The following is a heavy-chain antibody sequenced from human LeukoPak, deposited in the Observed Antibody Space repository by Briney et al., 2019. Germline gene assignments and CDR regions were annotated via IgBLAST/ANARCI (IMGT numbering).Heavy chain of an antibody. CDR1: GFTFSSYS. CDR3: AKDGTAARPGPFDY. V-gene: IGHV3-21*01. CDR2: ISSSSSYI. D-gene: IGHD6-6*01. J-gene: IGHJ4*02. Sequence: PGGSLRLSCAASGFTFSSYSMNWVRQAPGKGLEWVSSISSSSSYIYYADSVKGRFTISRDNSKNTLYLQMNSLRAEDTAVYYCAKDGTAARPGPFDYWGQGTLVTVSS.